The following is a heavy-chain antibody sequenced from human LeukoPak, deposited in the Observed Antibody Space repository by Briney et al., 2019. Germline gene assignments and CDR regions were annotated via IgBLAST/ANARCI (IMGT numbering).Heavy chain of an antibody. CDR3: ARSSSSWYYSDY. V-gene: IGHV4-59*01. D-gene: IGHD6-13*01. CDR2: IYYSGST. J-gene: IGHJ4*02. CDR1: GGSISSYY. Sequence: SETLSLTCTVSGGSISSYYWSWIRQPPGKGLEWIGYIYYSGSTNCNPSLKSRVTMSVDTSKNQFSLKLSSVTAADTAVYYCARSSSSWYYSDYWGQGTLVTVSS.